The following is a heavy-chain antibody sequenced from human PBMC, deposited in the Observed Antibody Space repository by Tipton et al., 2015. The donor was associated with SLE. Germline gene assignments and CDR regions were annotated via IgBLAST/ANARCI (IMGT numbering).Heavy chain of an antibody. J-gene: IGHJ4*02. CDR3: TRLICTGGVCYEDH. Sequence: SLRLSCAASGFNFSASAMHWVRQSSGKGLEWVGRIRSKANSYATTYAASVKGRFTISRDDSKNTAYLQMNSLKTEDTAVYYCTRLICTGGVCYEDHWGQGPRVTVSS. CDR2: IRSKANSYAT. V-gene: IGHV3-73*01. D-gene: IGHD2-8*02. CDR1: GFNFSASA.